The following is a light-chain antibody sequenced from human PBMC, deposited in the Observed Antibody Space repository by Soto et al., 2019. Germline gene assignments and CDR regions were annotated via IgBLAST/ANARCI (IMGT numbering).Light chain of an antibody. J-gene: IGLJ3*02. CDR1: SSDVGGYNY. CDR2: DVS. V-gene: IGLV2-14*01. CDR3: SSYTSSSTLEV. Sequence: QSVLTQPPSASGSPGQSITISCTGTSSDVGGYNYVSWYQQHPGKAPKLMIYDVSNRPSGVSNRFSGSKSGNTASLTISGLQAEDEADYYCSSYTSSSTLEVFGGGTKLTVL.